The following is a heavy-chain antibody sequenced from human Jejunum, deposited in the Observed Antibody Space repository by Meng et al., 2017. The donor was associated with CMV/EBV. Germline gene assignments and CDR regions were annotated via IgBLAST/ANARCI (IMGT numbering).Heavy chain of an antibody. CDR1: YS. CDR2: ISSSSSYI. Sequence: YSMNWVRQAPGQGLEWVSSISSSSSYIYYADSVRGRFTIYRDNAKNSLYLQMNSLRAEDTAVYYCARLSGGYCSSTSCYYYYGMDVWGQGTTVTVSS. V-gene: IGHV3-21*01. J-gene: IGHJ6*02. CDR3: ARLSGGYCSSTSCYYYYGMDV. D-gene: IGHD2-2*01.